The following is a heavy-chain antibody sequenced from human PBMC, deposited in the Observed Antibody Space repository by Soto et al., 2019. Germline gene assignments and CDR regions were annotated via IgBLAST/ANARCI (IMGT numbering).Heavy chain of an antibody. CDR1: GGSISSGGYY. V-gene: IGHV4-31*03. J-gene: IGHJ6*02. CDR2: IYYSGST. CDR3: ARVASRYYYGMDV. Sequence: QVQLQESGPGLVKPSQTLSLTCTVSGGSISSGGYYWSWIRQHPGKGLEWIGYIYYSGSTYYNPSRRSRVSISVDTSKDQFSLKLSSVAAADTAVYYCARVASRYYYGMDVWGQGTTVTVSS.